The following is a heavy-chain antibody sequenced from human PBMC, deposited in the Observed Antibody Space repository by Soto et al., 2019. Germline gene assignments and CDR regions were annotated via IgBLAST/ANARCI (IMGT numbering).Heavy chain of an antibody. Sequence: PGGSLRLSCAASGFTFSSYGMHWVRQAPGKGLEWVAVIWYDGSNKYYADSVKGRFTISRDNSKNTLYLQMNSLRAEDTAVYYCARDNDCSSTSCYAPPSNFDYWGQGTLVTVSS. CDR2: IWYDGSNK. CDR3: ARDNDCSSTSCYAPPSNFDY. CDR1: GFTFSSYG. D-gene: IGHD2-2*01. V-gene: IGHV3-33*01. J-gene: IGHJ4*02.